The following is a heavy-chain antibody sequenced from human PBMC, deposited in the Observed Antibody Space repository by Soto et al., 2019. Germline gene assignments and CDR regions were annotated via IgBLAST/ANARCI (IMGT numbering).Heavy chain of an antibody. CDR1: GFTFSSYA. CDR3: AKVGDDIVVVVAAFMDV. V-gene: IGHV3-23*01. J-gene: IGHJ6*02. Sequence: GGSLRLSCAASGFTFSSYAMSWVRQAPGKGLEWVSAISGSGGSTYYADSVKGRFTISRDNSKNTLYLQMNSLRAEGTAVYYCAKVGDDIVVVVAAFMDVWGQGTTVTVSS. CDR2: ISGSGGST. D-gene: IGHD2-15*01.